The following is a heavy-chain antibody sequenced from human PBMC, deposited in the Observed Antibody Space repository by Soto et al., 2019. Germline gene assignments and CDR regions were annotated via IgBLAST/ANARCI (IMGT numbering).Heavy chain of an antibody. CDR1: GGSFSGYY. CDR3: ARAGFHYYDSSGHDAFDI. D-gene: IGHD3-22*01. CDR2: INHSGST. Sequence: KTSETLSLTCAVYGGSFSGYYWSWIRQPPGKGLEWIGEINHSGSTNYNPSLKSRVTISVDTSKNQFSLKLSSVTAADTAVYYCARAGFHYYDSSGHDAFDIWGQGTMVTVSS. V-gene: IGHV4-34*01. J-gene: IGHJ3*02.